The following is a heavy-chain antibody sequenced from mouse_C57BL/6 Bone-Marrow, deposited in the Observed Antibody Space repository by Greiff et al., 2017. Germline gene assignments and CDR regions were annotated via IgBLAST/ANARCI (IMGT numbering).Heavy chain of an antibody. D-gene: IGHD2-4*01. V-gene: IGHV1-81*01. CDR2: IYPRSGNT. CDR1: GYTFTSYG. CDR3: ARYYDYDAWFAY. J-gene: IGHJ3*01. Sequence: QVQLKESGAELARPGASVKLSCKASGYTFTSYGISWVKQRTGQGLEWIGEIYPRSGNTYYNEKFKGKATLTADKSSSTAYMELRSLTYEDSAVYFCARYYDYDAWFAYWGQGTLVTVSA.